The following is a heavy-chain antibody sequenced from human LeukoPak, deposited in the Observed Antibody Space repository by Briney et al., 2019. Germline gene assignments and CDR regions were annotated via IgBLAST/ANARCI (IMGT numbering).Heavy chain of an antibody. CDR3: ARARVVIIDAFDI. CDR1: GFTVSSNY. CDR2: IYSDGTT. J-gene: IGHJ3*02. V-gene: IGHV3-53*01. D-gene: IGHD3-3*01. Sequence: PGGSLRLSCAASGFTVSSNYMSWVRQAPEKGLEWVSVIYSDGTTYYADSVKGRFTISRDNSKNTLYLQMNSLRAEDPAVYYCARARVVIIDAFDIWGQGTMVTVSS.